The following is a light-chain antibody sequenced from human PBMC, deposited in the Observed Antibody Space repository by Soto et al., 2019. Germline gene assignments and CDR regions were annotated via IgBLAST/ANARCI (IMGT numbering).Light chain of an antibody. Sequence: QSALTQPASVSGSPGQSITISCTGTSSDVGTDNYVSWYQQHPGKAPKLMIFDVTSRPSGVSNRFSGSKSGNTASLTISGLQADDGADYYCSSYRSSSTLYVFGTGTKLTVL. CDR3: SSYRSSSTLYV. CDR1: SSDVGTDNY. J-gene: IGLJ1*01. CDR2: DVT. V-gene: IGLV2-14*03.